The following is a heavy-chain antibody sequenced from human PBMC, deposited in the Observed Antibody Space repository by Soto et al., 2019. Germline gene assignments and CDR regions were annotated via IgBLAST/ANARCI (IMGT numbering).Heavy chain of an antibody. D-gene: IGHD6-6*01. Sequence: GGSLRLSCSASGFTFSSYAMHWVRQAPGKGLEYVSAISSNGGSTYYADSVKGRFTISRDNSKNTLYLQMSSLRAEDTAVYYCVKGPVKSIAARLDFDYWGQGTLVFVSS. CDR2: ISSNGGST. V-gene: IGHV3-64D*08. CDR1: GFTFSSYA. J-gene: IGHJ4*02. CDR3: VKGPVKSIAARLDFDY.